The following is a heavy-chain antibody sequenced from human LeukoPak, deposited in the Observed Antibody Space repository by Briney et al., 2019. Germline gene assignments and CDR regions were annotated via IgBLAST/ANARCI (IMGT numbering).Heavy chain of an antibody. CDR2: ISPTGSTT. CDR3: ARGPNSNWSGLDF. Sequence: GVSLRLSCTASGFSFSGHWMHWARQLPGKGLVWVSRISPTGSTTSYADSVKGRFTVSRDNAKNPLYLQVNNLRAEDTAVYYCARGPNSNWSGLDFWGQGTLLTVSS. CDR1: GFSFSGHW. V-gene: IGHV3-74*01. D-gene: IGHD6-6*01. J-gene: IGHJ4*02.